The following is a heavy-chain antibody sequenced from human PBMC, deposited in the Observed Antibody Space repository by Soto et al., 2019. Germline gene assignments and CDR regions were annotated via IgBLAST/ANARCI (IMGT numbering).Heavy chain of an antibody. CDR2: IDPDGSQK. J-gene: IGHJ4*02. D-gene: IGHD1-26*01. CDR3: ARDMGPSGAYGY. Sequence: EVQLVDSGGDLVQPGGSLRLSCAASGFTFSTYWMSWVRQAPGKGLEWVANIDPDGSQKYYVDSVKGRFTISRDKAKNSLYLQMNSLRAEDTAVYYCARDMGPSGAYGYWGQGTLVTVSS. V-gene: IGHV3-7*03. CDR1: GFTFSTYW.